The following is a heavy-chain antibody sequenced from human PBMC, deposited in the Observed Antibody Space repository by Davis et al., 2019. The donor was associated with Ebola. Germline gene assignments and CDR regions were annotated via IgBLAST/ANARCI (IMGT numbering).Heavy chain of an antibody. V-gene: IGHV1-3*01. CDR1: GYTFTSYA. D-gene: IGHD6-19*01. CDR3: AREGYIAVAAEYYYYYGMDV. CDR2: INAGNGNT. J-gene: IGHJ6*04. Sequence: ASVKVSCKASGYTFTSYAMHWVRQAPGQRLEWMGWINAGNGNTKYSQKFQGRVSITRDTSASTAYMELSSLRSEDTAVYYCAREGYIAVAAEYYYYYGMDVWGKGTTVTVSS.